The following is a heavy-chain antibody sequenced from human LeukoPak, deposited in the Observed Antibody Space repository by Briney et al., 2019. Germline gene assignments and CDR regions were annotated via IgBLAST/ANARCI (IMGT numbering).Heavy chain of an antibody. CDR2: ISGSGVSI. D-gene: IGHD5-12*01. CDR1: GFTFSNYA. Sequence: GGSLTLSCAASGFTFSNYAMNWVRQAPGKGLEWVSGISGSGVSIYYAVSVKGRFTISRDNSKNTLYLQMNSLRAEDTAVYYCAKDLGLYSGYDFSPFDYWGQGTLVTVSS. CDR3: AKDLGLYSGYDFSPFDY. J-gene: IGHJ4*02. V-gene: IGHV3-23*01.